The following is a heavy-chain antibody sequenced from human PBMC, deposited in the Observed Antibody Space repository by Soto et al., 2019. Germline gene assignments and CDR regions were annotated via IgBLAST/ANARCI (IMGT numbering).Heavy chain of an antibody. V-gene: IGHV1-2*04. Sequence: ASVKVSCKASGYTFTGYYMHWVRQAPGQGLEWMGWINPNSGGTNYAQKFQGWVTMTRDTSISTAYMELSRLRSDDTAVYYCARAGVGATTLDYYYYYGMDVWGQGTTVTVSS. CDR3: ARAGVGATTLDYYYYYGMDV. J-gene: IGHJ6*02. CDR2: INPNSGGT. CDR1: GYTFTGYY. D-gene: IGHD1-26*01.